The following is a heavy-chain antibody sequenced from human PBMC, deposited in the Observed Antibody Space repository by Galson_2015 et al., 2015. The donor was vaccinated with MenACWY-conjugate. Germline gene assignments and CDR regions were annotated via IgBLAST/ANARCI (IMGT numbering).Heavy chain of an antibody. CDR1: GFTFDDYS. J-gene: IGHJ4*02. V-gene: IGHV3-43*01. CDR3: AKDLGSCGYWVCPLIDS. CDR2: ISWDGGRT. D-gene: IGHD2-15*01. Sequence: SLRLSCAASGFTFDDYSMHWVRHGRGEGLEWVSLISWDGGRTYYADSVKGRFTISRDNSKNTLYLQMNSLRTEDHALYYCAKDLGSCGYWVCPLIDSWGQGTLVTVSS.